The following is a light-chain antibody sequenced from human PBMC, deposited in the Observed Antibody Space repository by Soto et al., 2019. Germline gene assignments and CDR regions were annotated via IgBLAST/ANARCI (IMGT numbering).Light chain of an antibody. CDR2: WAS. CDR1: QSLLYSSNNKNY. CDR3: HQYYLSPWT. V-gene: IGKV4-1*01. J-gene: IGKJ1*01. Sequence: DILMTQSPDSLAVSLGERATINCKSSQSLLYSSNNKNYLAWYQQRPGQPPKLILSWASSRESGVPDRFNGSGSGTDFTLTIGSLQVEDVALYYGHQYYLSPWTFGQGTKVEIK.